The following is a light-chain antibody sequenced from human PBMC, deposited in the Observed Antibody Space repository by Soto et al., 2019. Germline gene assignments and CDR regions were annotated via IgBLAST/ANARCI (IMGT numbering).Light chain of an antibody. CDR3: QSYDSSLSGSHVV. J-gene: IGLJ2*01. CDR2: GNS. Sequence: QAVVTQPPSVSGAPGQRVTISCTGSSSNIGAGYDVHWYQQLPGTAPKLLIYGNSNRPSGVPDRFSGSKSGTSASLAITGLQAEHEADYYCQSYDSSLSGSHVVFGGGTQVTVL. CDR1: SSNIGAGYD. V-gene: IGLV1-40*01.